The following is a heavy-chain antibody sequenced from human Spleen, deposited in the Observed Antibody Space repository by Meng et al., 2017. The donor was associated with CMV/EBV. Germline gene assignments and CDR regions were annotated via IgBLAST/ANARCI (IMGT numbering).Heavy chain of an antibody. V-gene: IGHV1-2*02. CDR1: GYTFTDYY. CDR2: INPNSGGT. Sequence: ASVKVSCKASGYTFTDYYTHWVRQAPGQGLEWMGWINPNSGGTTYAQKFQGRVTMTRDTPISTVYMELTRLTSDDTAVYYCARDNNWGPDYWGQGTLVTVSS. CDR3: ARDNNWGPDY. J-gene: IGHJ4*02. D-gene: IGHD7-27*01.